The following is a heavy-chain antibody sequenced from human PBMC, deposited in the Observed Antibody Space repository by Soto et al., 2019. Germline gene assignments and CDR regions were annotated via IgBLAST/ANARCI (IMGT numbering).Heavy chain of an antibody. J-gene: IGHJ5*02. V-gene: IGHV4-39*01. Sequence: SETLSLTCSASGGSITSSSHFWGWVRQPPGKGLEWIGTIYFTGNTYYTPSLNSRLTMSIDTSKNEFSLILNSVTAADTAVYYCAGQTFTIAAASYGRSNWFDPWGPGTLVTVSS. CDR2: IYFTGNT. CDR1: GGSITSSSHF. D-gene: IGHD6-25*01. CDR3: AGQTFTIAAASYGRSNWFDP.